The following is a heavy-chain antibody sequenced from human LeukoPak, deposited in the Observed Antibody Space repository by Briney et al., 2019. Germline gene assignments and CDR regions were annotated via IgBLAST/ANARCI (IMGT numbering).Heavy chain of an antibody. V-gene: IGHV3-23*01. CDR2: ISGSGGST. CDR3: AKDEGIVVVPAAMEDY. CDR1: GFTFSSYA. Sequence: PGGSLRLSCAASGFTFSSYAMSWVRQAPGKGLEWVSAISGSGGSTYYADSVKGRFTISRDNSKNTLYLQMNSLRAEDTAVYCCAKDEGIVVVPAAMEDYWGQGTLVTVSS. D-gene: IGHD2-2*01. J-gene: IGHJ4*02.